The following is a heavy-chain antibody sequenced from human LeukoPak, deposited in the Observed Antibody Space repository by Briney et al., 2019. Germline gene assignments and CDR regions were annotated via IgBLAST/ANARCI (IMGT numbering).Heavy chain of an antibody. V-gene: IGHV4-59*01. Sequence: SETLSLTCSVSGGSISSYYWSWIRQPPGKGLEWIGYIYYSGSTNYNHSLKSRVTISVDTSKNQFSLKLSSVTATDTAVYYCARGHGKDSSGGSNYYYYGMDVWGQGTTVTVSS. J-gene: IGHJ6*02. D-gene: IGHD6-19*01. CDR2: IYYSGST. CDR1: GGSISSYY. CDR3: ARGHGKDSSGGSNYYYYGMDV.